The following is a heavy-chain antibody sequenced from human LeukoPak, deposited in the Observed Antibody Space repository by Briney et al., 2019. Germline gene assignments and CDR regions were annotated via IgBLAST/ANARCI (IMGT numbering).Heavy chain of an antibody. J-gene: IGHJ4*02. CDR2: ISGSGGST. V-gene: IGHV3-23*01. Sequence: HTGGSLRLSCAASGFTFSSYAMSWVRQAPGKGLEWVSAISGSGGSTYYADSVKGRFTFSRDNSKNTLYLQMNSLRAEDSALYYCAKGRSDSCYSGFDFWGQGTLVTVSS. CDR3: AKGRSDSCYSGFDF. CDR1: GFTFSSYA. D-gene: IGHD2-15*01.